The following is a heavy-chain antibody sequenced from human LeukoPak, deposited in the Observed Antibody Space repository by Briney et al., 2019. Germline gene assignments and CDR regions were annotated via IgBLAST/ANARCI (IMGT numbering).Heavy chain of an antibody. J-gene: IGHJ4*02. Sequence: SVKVSCKASGGTFSSYAISWVRQAPGQGLEWMGRIIPIFGTADYAQKFQGRVTITTDESTSTDYMELSSLRSEDTAVYYCASTPQGFGEELFDYWGQGTLVTVSS. CDR2: IIPIFGTA. V-gene: IGHV1-69*05. CDR3: ASTPQGFGEELFDY. CDR1: GGTFSSYA. D-gene: IGHD3-10*01.